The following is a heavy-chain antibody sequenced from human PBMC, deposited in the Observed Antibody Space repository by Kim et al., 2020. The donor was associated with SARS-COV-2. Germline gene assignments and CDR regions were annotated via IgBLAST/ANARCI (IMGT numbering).Heavy chain of an antibody. V-gene: IGHV3-30*18. J-gene: IGHJ6*02. CDR1: GFTFSNYG. CDR3: AKDWGPYSYGYYYHYGMDG. Sequence: GGSLRLSCAASGFTFSNYGMNWVRQAPGKGLEWVSVISYDGSDESYADSVKGRFTISRDTSKNTLYMQMNSLRPEDTALYYCAKDWGPYSYGYYYHYGMDGWGQGTMVTVSS. D-gene: IGHD6-13*01. CDR2: ISYDGSDE.